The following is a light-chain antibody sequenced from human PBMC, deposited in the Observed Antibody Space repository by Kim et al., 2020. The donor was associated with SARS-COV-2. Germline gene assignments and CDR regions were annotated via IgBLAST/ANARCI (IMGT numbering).Light chain of an antibody. V-gene: IGLV3-1*01. CDR2: QDR. Sequence: SYELTQPPSLSVSPGQTATITCSGDKLGDKYAYWYQQKPGQSPVLVFYQDRKRPSGIPERFSGSNSGNTATLTISGTQAMDEADYYCQAWDSGTGVFGTGTKVTV. J-gene: IGLJ1*01. CDR1: KLGDKY. CDR3: QAWDSGTGV.